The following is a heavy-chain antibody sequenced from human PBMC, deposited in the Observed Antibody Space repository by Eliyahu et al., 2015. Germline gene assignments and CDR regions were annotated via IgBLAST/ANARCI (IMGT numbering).Heavy chain of an antibody. Sequence: QVQLVESGGGVVQPGXSLXLSCAAXGXTFRTFXMPWVRQAPGKGLEWVAVISYDGSNKYYADSVKGRFTISRDNSKNTLYLQMNSLRAEDTAVYYCARDPYYDFWSGYYPAGFDYWGQGTLVTVSS. CDR1: GXTFRTFX. V-gene: IGHV3-30*01. D-gene: IGHD3-3*01. J-gene: IGHJ4*02. CDR3: ARDPYYDFWSGYYPAGFDY. CDR2: ISYDGSNK.